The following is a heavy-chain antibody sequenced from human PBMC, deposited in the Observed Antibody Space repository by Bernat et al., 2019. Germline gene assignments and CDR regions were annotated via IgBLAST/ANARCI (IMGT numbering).Heavy chain of an antibody. V-gene: IGHV2-5*02. J-gene: IGHJ4*02. Sequence: QITLKESGPTLVKPTQTLTLTCTFSGFSLSTSGVGVGWIRQPPGKALEWLALIYWDDDKRYSPSLKSRLTITKDTSKNQVVLTMTNMDPVDTAQYNGAPLDLWGGDCGGGLGCFDYWGQGTLVTVSS. CDR3: APLDLWGGDCGGGLGCFDY. CDR2: IYWDDDK. CDR1: GFSLSTSGVG. D-gene: IGHD2-21*01.